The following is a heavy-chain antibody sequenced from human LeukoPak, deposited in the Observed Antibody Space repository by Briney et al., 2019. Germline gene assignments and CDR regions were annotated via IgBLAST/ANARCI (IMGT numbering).Heavy chain of an antibody. V-gene: IGHV3-30*04. CDR3: AKSNLFLEWLVWFDP. CDR2: ISYDGSNK. J-gene: IGHJ5*02. D-gene: IGHD3-3*01. CDR1: GFTFSSYA. Sequence: PGGSLRLSCAASGFTFSSYAMHWVRQAPGKGLEWVAVISYDGSNKYYADSVKGRFTVSRDNSKNTLYLQMNSLRAEDTAVYYCAKSNLFLEWLVWFDPWGQGTLVTVSS.